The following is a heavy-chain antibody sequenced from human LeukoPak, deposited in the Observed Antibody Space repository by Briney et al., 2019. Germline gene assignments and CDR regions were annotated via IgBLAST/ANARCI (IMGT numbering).Heavy chain of an antibody. J-gene: IGHJ4*02. CDR1: RATFSPYA. CDR2: NSPIVGTT. Sequence: VRVSCTAFRATFSPYAISSGREAPGHGVESKGRNSPIVGTTNYAQKFQRRVTITAYEYTSTAYLERSSLRYEDTAVYCCARELFELELVYWGQGTLVTVS. CDR3: ARELFELELVY. V-gene: IGHV1-69*13. D-gene: IGHD3-10*01.